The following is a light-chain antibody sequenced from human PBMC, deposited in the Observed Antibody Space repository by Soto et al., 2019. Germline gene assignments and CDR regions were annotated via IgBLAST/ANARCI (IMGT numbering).Light chain of an antibody. Sequence: QSALTHPASVSGSPGQSITISCTGTSSDIGGHSFVSWYQQYPGKAPRLTIYDVSNTPSGVSDRFSGYKSGNTASLTISWLQAEDEADYYCSSYTSVSTEVFGGGTKLTVL. CDR1: SSDIGGHSF. J-gene: IGLJ2*01. CDR3: SSYTSVSTEV. CDR2: DVS. V-gene: IGLV2-14*01.